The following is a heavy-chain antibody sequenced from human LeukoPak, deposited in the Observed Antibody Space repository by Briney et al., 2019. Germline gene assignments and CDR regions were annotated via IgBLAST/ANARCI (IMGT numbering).Heavy chain of an antibody. CDR3: AGTELHDYGDYVGTTFDY. Sequence: PSETLSLTCTVSGGSISSYYWSWIRQPPGKGLEWIGYIYYSGSTNYNPSLKSRVTISVDTSKNQFSLKLSSVTAADTAVCYCAGTELHDYGDYVGTTFDYWGQGTLVTVSS. D-gene: IGHD4-17*01. J-gene: IGHJ4*02. CDR1: GGSISSYY. V-gene: IGHV4-59*01. CDR2: IYYSGST.